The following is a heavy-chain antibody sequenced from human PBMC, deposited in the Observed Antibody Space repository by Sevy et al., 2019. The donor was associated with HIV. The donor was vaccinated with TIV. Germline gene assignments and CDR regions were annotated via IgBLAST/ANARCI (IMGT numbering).Heavy chain of an antibody. CDR2: IRQDGNEI. CDR3: ARRYFDL. J-gene: IGHJ4*02. CDR1: GFTFSDFW. V-gene: IGHV3-7*01. Sequence: GGYLRLSCKASGFTFSDFWMQWVRQAPGKGLERVANIRQDGNEIYYGDSVKGRFTISRDNAKNALYLQMDGLRAEYTAVYYCARRYFDLWGQGTLVTVSS.